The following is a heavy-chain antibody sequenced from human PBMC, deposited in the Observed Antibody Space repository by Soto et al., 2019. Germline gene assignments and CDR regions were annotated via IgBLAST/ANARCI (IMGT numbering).Heavy chain of an antibody. CDR3: AIVDIAVVPSTTFDY. V-gene: IGHV4-39*01. D-gene: IGHD2-2*01. CDR2: IKYSGHT. Sequence: QLQLQESGPGLVKPSETLSLTCTVSGGSISSINYYWGWIRQPPGKGLEWIGGIKYSGHTFYNPSLKSPVPMSVDTSKNQVSLWLSSVTAAETAVYYCAIVDIAVVPSTTFDYWGQGTLVTVSS. J-gene: IGHJ4*02. CDR1: GGSISSINYY.